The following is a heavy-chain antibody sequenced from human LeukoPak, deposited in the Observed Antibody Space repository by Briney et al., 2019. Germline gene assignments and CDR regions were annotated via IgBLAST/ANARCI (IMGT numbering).Heavy chain of an antibody. Sequence: PSETLSLTCTVSGGSISSGGYYWSWIRQHPGKGLEWIGYIYYSGGTYYNPSLKSRVTISVDTSKNQFSLKLSSVTAADTAVYYCSSNYYDSSGSTTLPNYYFDYWGQGTLVTVSS. CDR1: GGSISSGGYY. J-gene: IGHJ4*02. CDR3: SSNYYDSSGSTTLPNYYFDY. D-gene: IGHD3-22*01. CDR2: IYYSGGT. V-gene: IGHV4-31*09.